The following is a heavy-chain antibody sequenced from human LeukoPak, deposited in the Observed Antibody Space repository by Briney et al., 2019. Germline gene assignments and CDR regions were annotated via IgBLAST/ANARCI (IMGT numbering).Heavy chain of an antibody. CDR1: GYTFTSYY. V-gene: IGHV1-46*01. J-gene: IGHJ3*02. CDR3: ARDSPPFIMITFGGVIALDAFDI. Sequence: PGASVKVSCKASGYTFTSYYMHWVRQAPGQGLEWMGIINPSGGSTSYAQKFQGRVTMTRDMSTSTVYMELSSLRSEDTAVYYCARDSPPFIMITFGGVIALDAFDIWGQGTMVTVSS. CDR2: INPSGGST. D-gene: IGHD3-16*02.